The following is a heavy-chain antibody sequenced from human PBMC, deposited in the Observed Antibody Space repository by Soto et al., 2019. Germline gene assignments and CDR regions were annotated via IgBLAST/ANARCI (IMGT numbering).Heavy chain of an antibody. D-gene: IGHD6-6*01. CDR1: GFTFSHAW. CDR3: AKNPFSSSSGWFDP. V-gene: IGHV3-23*04. Sequence: EVQLVESGGGLVKPGGSLRLSCAASGFTFSHAWMSWVRQAPGKGLEWVSAISGSGGSTYYADSVKGRFTISRDNSKNTLYLQMNSLRAEDTAVYYCAKNPFSSSSGWFDPWGQGTLITVSS. J-gene: IGHJ5*02. CDR2: ISGSGGST.